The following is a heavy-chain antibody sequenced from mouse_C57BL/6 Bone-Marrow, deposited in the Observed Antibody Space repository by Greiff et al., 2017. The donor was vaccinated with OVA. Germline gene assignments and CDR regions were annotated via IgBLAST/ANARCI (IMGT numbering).Heavy chain of an antibody. Sequence: EVKLQQSGPELVKPGASVKISCKASGYTFTDYYMNWVKQSHGKSLEWIGDINPNNGGTSYNQKFKGKATLTVDKSSSTAYMELRSLTSEDSAVYYCARDQLLRYYFDYWGQGTTLTVSS. D-gene: IGHD1-1*01. V-gene: IGHV1-26*01. CDR1: GYTFTDYY. CDR3: ARDQLLRYYFDY. CDR2: INPNNGGT. J-gene: IGHJ2*01.